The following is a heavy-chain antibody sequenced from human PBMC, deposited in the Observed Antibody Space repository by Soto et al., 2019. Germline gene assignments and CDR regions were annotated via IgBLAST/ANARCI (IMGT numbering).Heavy chain of an antibody. J-gene: IGHJ6*02. CDR2: INPSGGSS. CDR3: ASGDDFWSGRTYYGMDV. D-gene: IGHD3-3*01. Sequence: ASVKVSCKASGYTFTSYYMHWVRQAPGQGLEWMGIINPSGGSSSYAQKFQGRVTMTRDTSTSTVYMELSSLRSEDTAVYYCASGDDFWSGRTYYGMDVWGQGTTVTVSS. CDR1: GYTFTSYY. V-gene: IGHV1-46*01.